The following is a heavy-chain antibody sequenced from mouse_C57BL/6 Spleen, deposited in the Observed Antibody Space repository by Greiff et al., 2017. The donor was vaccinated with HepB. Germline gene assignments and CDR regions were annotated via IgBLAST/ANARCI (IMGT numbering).Heavy chain of an antibody. V-gene: IGHV3-6*01. Sequence: DVKLQESGPGLVKPSQSLSLTCSVTGYSITSGYYWNWIRQFPGNKLEWMGYISYDGSNNYNPSLKNRISITRDTSKNQFFLKLNSVTTEDTATYYCARDQGGVYYYYFDYWGQGTTLTVSS. CDR1: GYSITSGYY. CDR2: ISYDGSN. D-gene: IGHD1-1*01. CDR3: ARDQGGVYYYYFDY. J-gene: IGHJ2*01.